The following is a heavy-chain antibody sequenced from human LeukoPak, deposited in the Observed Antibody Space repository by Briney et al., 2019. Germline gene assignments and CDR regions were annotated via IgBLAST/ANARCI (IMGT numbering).Heavy chain of an antibody. CDR3: ARGQLWRYWYFDL. D-gene: IGHD5-18*01. V-gene: IGHV4-34*01. CDR1: GGSFSGYY. J-gene: IGHJ2*01. Sequence: SETLSLTCAVYGGSFSGYYWSWIRQPPGKGLGWIGEINHSGSTNYNPSLKSRVTISVDTSKNQFSLKLSSVTAADTAVYYCARGQLWRYWYFDLWGRGTLVTVSS. CDR2: INHSGST.